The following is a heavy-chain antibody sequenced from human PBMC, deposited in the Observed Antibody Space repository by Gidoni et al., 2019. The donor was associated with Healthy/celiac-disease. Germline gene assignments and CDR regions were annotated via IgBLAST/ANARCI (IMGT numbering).Heavy chain of an antibody. D-gene: IGHD2-2*01. CDR2: ISWNSGSI. V-gene: IGHV3-9*01. CDR1: GFTFDDYA. Sequence: EVQLVASGGGLVQPGRSLRLSCAASGFTFDDYAMHWLRQAPGKGLEWVSGISWNSGSIGYADSVKGRFTISRDNAKNSLYLQMNSLRAEDTALYYCAKAHDDQLLENYYFDYWGQGTLVTVSS. J-gene: IGHJ4*02. CDR3: AKAHDDQLLENYYFDY.